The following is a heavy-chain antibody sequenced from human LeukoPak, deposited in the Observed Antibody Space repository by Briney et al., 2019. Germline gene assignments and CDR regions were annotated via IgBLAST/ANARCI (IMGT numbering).Heavy chain of an antibody. CDR2: ISYSGNT. CDR1: GDSIGSGHYY. D-gene: IGHD3-22*01. Sequence: SETLSLTCSVSGDSIGSGHYYWSWIRQHPGMGLEWIGFISYSGNTFYNPSLKTRLSISVDTSKNQFSLRLSSVTAADTAVYYCARYQSYYDGGGYYSFDHWGQGRLVTVSS. J-gene: IGHJ4*02. V-gene: IGHV4-31*03. CDR3: ARYQSYYDGGGYYSFDH.